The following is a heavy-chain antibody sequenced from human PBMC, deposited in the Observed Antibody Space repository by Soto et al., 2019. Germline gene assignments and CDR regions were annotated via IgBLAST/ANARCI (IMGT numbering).Heavy chain of an antibody. CDR1: GFTFRIYT. CDR2: ISDTSSHI. CDR3: ARVRSGGSGYFDY. D-gene: IGHD2-15*01. V-gene: IGHV3-21*01. Sequence: PGGSLRLSCAASGFTFRIYTMTWVRQAPGKGLERVSSISDTSSHIYYSDSVEGRFTVSRDNAKNSLYLQVNSLRAEDTAVYYCARVRSGGSGYFDYWGQGTLVTVSS. J-gene: IGHJ4*02.